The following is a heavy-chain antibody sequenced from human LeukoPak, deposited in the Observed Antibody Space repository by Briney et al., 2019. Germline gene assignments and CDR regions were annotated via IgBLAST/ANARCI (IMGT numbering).Heavy chain of an antibody. CDR3: AREDGSGSPNDY. CDR2: ISSSSSYI. Sequence: GGSLTLSCAASGFTFSSYWMSWLRQAQGKGLEWVSSISSSSSYIYYADSVKGRFTISRDNAKNSLYLQMNSLRAEDTAVYYCAREDGSGSPNDYWGQGTLVTVSS. J-gene: IGHJ4*02. V-gene: IGHV3-21*01. D-gene: IGHD3-10*01. CDR1: GFTFSSYW.